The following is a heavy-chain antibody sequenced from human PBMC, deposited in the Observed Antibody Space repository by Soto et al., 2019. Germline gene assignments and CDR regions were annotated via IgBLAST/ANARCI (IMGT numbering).Heavy chain of an antibody. D-gene: IGHD3-16*02. CDR3: ARGGLGSLNFDY. J-gene: IGHJ4*02. CDR2: INHSGTT. CDR1: GGSLSPFY. V-gene: IGHV4-34*01. Sequence: QVQLQQWGAGLLKPSETLSLTCAVYGGSLSPFYWSWIRQPPGKGLEWIGEINHSGTTNYNPSLQSRLTMSVDTSKNHLSLKLSSVTAADTAMYYCARGGLGSLNFDYWDQGTLVTVSS.